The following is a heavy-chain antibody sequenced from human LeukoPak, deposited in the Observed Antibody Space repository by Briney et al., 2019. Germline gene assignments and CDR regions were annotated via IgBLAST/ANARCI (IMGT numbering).Heavy chain of an antibody. J-gene: IGHJ4*02. Sequence: GESLKISCKVSGYTFSNYWIAWVRQLPGKGLEWMGIIYPGDSDTRYSPSFQGQVTMSADKSISTAHLQWSSLKASDTAMYYCARRRDYYDSSPNYHDYWGQGTLVTVSS. D-gene: IGHD3-22*01. CDR1: GYTFSNYW. V-gene: IGHV5-51*01. CDR2: IYPGDSDT. CDR3: ARRRDYYDSSPNYHDY.